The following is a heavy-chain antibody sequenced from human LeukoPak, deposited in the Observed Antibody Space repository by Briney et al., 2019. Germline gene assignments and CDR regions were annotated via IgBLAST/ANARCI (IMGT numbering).Heavy chain of an antibody. J-gene: IGHJ3*02. CDR3: AREAQFWNYYPSDAFDI. V-gene: IGHV4-61*01. D-gene: IGHD1-7*01. CDR2: IYYSGST. Sequence: SETLSLTCTVSGGSISSSSYYWGWIRQPPGKGLEWIGYIYYSGSTNYNPSLKSRVTISVDTSKNQFSLKLSSVTAADTAVYYCAREAQFWNYYPSDAFDIWGQGTMVTVSS. CDR1: GGSISSSSYY.